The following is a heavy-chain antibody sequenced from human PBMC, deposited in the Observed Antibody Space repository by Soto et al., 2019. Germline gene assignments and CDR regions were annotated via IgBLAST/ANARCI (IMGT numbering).Heavy chain of an antibody. D-gene: IGHD3-3*01. J-gene: IGHJ3*02. CDR3: AKDGGLGSYYDFWSGHDAFDI. CDR2: ISWNSGSI. V-gene: IGHV3-9*01. CDR1: GFTFDDYA. Sequence: HPGGSLRLSCAASGFTFDDYAMHWVRQAPGKGLEWVSGISWNSGSIGYADSVKGRFTISRDNAKSSLYLQMNSLRAEDTALYYCAKDGGLGSYYDFWSGHDAFDIWGQGTMVPSPQ.